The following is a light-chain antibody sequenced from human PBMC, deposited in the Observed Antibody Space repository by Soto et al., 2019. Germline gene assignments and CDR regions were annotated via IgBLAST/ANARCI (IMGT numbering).Light chain of an antibody. CDR3: QQSYSPPRT. V-gene: IGKV1-39*01. CDR2: AAS. J-gene: IGKJ2*01. Sequence: DIQMTQSPSSLSASIGDRVTITCRASQSVRTHLNWYHQKPGKAPELRIYAASSMQAGVPSKFSGSGSGTDFTPTISSLHPEDFGDYYCQQSYSPPRTFGQGTNLEIK. CDR1: QSVRTH.